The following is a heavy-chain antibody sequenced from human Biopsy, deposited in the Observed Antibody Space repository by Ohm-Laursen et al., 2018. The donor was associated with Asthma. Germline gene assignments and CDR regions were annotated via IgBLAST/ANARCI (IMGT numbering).Heavy chain of an antibody. CDR3: AKVGHGNGDYVGWFDP. J-gene: IGHJ5*02. V-gene: IGHV3-23*01. CDR1: GFTVSSNG. Sequence: SLRLPCAASGFTVSSNGMSWVRQAPGQGLEWVSVISSGSGNTYYADSVKGRFTISRDTSMNTLYLQMNSLRAEDTAVYYCAKVGHGNGDYVGWFDPWGQGTLVTVSS. CDR2: ISSGSGNT. D-gene: IGHD4-17*01.